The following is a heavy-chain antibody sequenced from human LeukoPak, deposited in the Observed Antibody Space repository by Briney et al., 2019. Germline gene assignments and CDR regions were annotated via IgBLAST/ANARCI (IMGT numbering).Heavy chain of an antibody. Sequence: PSETLSLTCTVSGGSISSSSYYWGWIRQPPGKGLEWIGSIYYSGSTNYNPSLKSRVTISVDTSKNQFSLKLGSVTAADTAVYHCARGGDPIYYYYMDVWGKGTTVTISS. V-gene: IGHV4-39*07. CDR1: GGSISSSSYY. J-gene: IGHJ6*03. CDR2: IYYSGST. D-gene: IGHD3-10*01. CDR3: ARGGDPIYYYYMDV.